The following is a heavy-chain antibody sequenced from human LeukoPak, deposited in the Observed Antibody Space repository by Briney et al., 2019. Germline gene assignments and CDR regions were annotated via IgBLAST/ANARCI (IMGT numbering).Heavy chain of an antibody. D-gene: IGHD3-22*01. V-gene: IGHV3-21*01. CDR2: ISSRSSYI. CDR3: AREGTRYYYDSSGYYFDY. J-gene: IGHJ4*02. CDR1: GFTFSSYS. Sequence: PGGSLRLSCAASGFTFSSYSMNWVRQAPGKGLEWVSSISSRSSYIYYADSVKGRFTISRDNAKNSLYLQMNSLRAEDTAVYYCAREGTRYYYDSSGYYFDYWGQGTLVTVSS.